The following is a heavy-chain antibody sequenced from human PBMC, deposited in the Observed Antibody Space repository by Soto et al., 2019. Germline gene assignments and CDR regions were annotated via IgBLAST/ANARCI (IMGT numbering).Heavy chain of an antibody. CDR1: GYKFISHS. D-gene: IGHD2-21*01. CDR2: IIAYNGNT. J-gene: IGHJ6*02. Sequence: QIQLVQSGGEVKKPGASVKVSCKSSGYKFISHSITWVRQAPGQGLEWMGRIIAYNGNTNYAQKLQGRGTMTTDTSTNTAYMELRSLRSDDTAVYYCARGAFCGGAPGCRDMDVWGQGTTVTVSS. V-gene: IGHV1-18*01. CDR3: ARGAFCGGAPGCRDMDV.